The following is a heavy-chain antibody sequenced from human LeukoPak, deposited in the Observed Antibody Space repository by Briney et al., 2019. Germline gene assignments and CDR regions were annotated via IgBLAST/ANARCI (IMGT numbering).Heavy chain of an antibody. J-gene: IGHJ6*02. CDR1: GYSFTSYW. D-gene: IGHD6-13*01. Sequence: HGESLKISCKGSGYSFTSYWIGWVRQMPGKGLEWMGIIYPGDSDTRYSPSFQGQVTISADKTISTAYLQWSSLKASDTAMYYCARLKYSSSLYYGMDVWGQGTTVTVSS. CDR3: ARLKYSSSLYYGMDV. V-gene: IGHV5-51*01. CDR2: IYPGDSDT.